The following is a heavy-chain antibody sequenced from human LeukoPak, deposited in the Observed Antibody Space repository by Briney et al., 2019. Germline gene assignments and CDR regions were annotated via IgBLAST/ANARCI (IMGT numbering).Heavy chain of an antibody. CDR2: ISGYNGNT. CDR1: GYTFSSYG. V-gene: IGHV1-18*01. D-gene: IGHD3-10*01. CDR3: ARDRRYYGSGSYYGDNWFDP. J-gene: IGHJ5*02. Sequence: GASVKVSCKASGYTFSSYGISWVRQGPGQGLEWVGWISGYNGNTNYAQKVQGRVTMTTDTSTSTAYMELRSLRSDDTAVYYCARDRRYYGSGSYYGDNWFDPWGQGTLVTVSS.